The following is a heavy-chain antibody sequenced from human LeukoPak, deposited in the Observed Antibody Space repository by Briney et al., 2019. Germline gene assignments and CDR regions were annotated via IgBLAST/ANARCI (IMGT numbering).Heavy chain of an antibody. CDR1: GFIFSDYY. CDR3: AKEQQFWSGYYLARWFDP. V-gene: IGHV3-11*01. CDR2: ISKSGDTI. Sequence: GGSLRLSCPASGFIFSDYYMYWIRQAPGKGLEWLSYISKSGDTIYYADSVKGRFTISRDNSKNSLYLQMSSLRVEDTAVYYCAKEQQFWSGYYLARWFDPWGQGTLVTVSS. J-gene: IGHJ5*02. D-gene: IGHD3-3*02.